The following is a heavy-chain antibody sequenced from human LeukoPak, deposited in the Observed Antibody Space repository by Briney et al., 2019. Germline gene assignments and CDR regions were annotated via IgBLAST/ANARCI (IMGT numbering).Heavy chain of an antibody. D-gene: IGHD1-26*01. CDR3: ARDPRLLPAYYFDY. CDR2: IYYSGNT. J-gene: IGHJ4*02. Sequence: KSSETLSLTCTVSGGSISSTNYYWGWIRQPPGKGLEWIGSIYYSGNTYYNPSLKSRVTISVDTSKNQFSLKLSSVTAADTAVYYCARDPRLLPAYYFDYWGQGTLVTVSS. CDR1: GGSISSTNYY. V-gene: IGHV4-39*07.